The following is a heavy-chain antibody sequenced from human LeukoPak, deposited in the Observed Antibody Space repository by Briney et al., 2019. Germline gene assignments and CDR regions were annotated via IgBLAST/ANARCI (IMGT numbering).Heavy chain of an antibody. CDR3: ARGRYSGSYLVDY. Sequence: SGGSLRLSCAASGFTFSSYRMTWVRQAPGKGLEWVSYISSSSSTIYYADSVKGRFTISRDNAKNSLYLQMNSLRAEDTAVYYCARGRYSGSYLVDYWGQGTLVTVSS. CDR2: ISSSSSTI. D-gene: IGHD1-26*01. J-gene: IGHJ4*02. V-gene: IGHV3-48*01. CDR1: GFTFSSYR.